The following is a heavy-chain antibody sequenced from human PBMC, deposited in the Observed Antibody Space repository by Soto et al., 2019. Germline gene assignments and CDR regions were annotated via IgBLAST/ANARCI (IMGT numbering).Heavy chain of an antibody. CDR1: GFTFSNNG. Sequence: QVQLVESGGGVVQPGRSLRLSCVASGFTFSNNGIHWVRQAPGKGLEWVAVISSDGSKKYYADSVKGRFTISRDNSKNTLYLQMHSLRAEDTAVYYCAMDLDGGSSRFDYWGQGTLVTVSS. D-gene: IGHD2-15*01. CDR2: ISSDGSKK. CDR3: AMDLDGGSSRFDY. V-gene: IGHV3-30*03. J-gene: IGHJ4*02.